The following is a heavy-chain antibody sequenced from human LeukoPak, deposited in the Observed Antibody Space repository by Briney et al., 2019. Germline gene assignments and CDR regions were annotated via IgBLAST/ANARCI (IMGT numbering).Heavy chain of an antibody. CDR1: AGTFSIYA. Sequence: GASVTVSCTAHAGTFSIYAIGWVRPAPVQGVGWMGWIIPIFGTANYAQKFQGRVTIIADASTSTAYMELSSLRSEDTAVYYCARAHGLDTAMVMYYFDYWGQRTLVTVSS. D-gene: IGHD5-18*01. CDR2: IIPIFGTA. V-gene: IGHV1-69*13. CDR3: ARAHGLDTAMVMYYFDY. J-gene: IGHJ4*02.